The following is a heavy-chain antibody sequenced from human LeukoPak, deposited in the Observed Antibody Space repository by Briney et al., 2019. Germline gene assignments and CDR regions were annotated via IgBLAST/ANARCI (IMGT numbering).Heavy chain of an antibody. CDR3: ARGGITMVRGVMRSSWFDP. D-gene: IGHD3-10*01. J-gene: IGHJ5*02. CDR1: GYTFTSYG. V-gene: IGHV1-18*01. Sequence: EASVKVSCKASGYTFTSYGISWVRQAPGQGLEWMGWISAYNGNTNYAQKLQGRVTMTTDTSTSTAYMELRSLRSGDTAVYYCARGGITMVRGVMRSSWFDPWGQGTLVTVSS. CDR2: ISAYNGNT.